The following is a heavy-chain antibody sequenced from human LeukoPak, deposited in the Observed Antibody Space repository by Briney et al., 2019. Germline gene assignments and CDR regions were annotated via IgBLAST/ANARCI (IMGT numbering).Heavy chain of an antibody. CDR2: IGTADDT. CDR3: ARGYSAYEKYFDY. Sequence: GGSLRLSCAASGFTFSSYDMHWVRQVTGKGLEWISTIGTADDTSYPGSMKGRFTISRENAKNSLYLQMNSLRAGDTAVYYCARGYSAYEKYFDYWGQRTLVTVSS. CDR1: GFTFSSYD. D-gene: IGHD5-12*01. V-gene: IGHV3-13*01. J-gene: IGHJ4*02.